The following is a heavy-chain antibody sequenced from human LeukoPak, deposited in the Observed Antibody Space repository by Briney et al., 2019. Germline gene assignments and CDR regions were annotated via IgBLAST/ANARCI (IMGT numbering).Heavy chain of an antibody. CDR1: GFTFSSYA. Sequence: GGSLRLSCAASGFTFSSYAMHWVRQAPGKGLEWVSSISSSSSYIYYADSVKGRFTTSRDNAKNSLYLQMNSLRAEDTAVYYCARGSSWDTYYYGMDVWGQGTTVTVSS. CDR3: ARGSSWDTYYYGMDV. J-gene: IGHJ6*02. D-gene: IGHD6-13*01. V-gene: IGHV3-21*01. CDR2: ISSSSSYI.